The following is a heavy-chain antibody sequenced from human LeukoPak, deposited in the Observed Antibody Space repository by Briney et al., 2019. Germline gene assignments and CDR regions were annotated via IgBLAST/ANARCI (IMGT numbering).Heavy chain of an antibody. V-gene: IGHV3-23*01. CDR2: ISGSGVTT. CDR1: GLSFSSYA. Sequence: GGSLRLSCAASGLSFSSYAMSWVRQAPGKGLEWVSGISGSGVTTYYADSVKGRFTISRDNSKNTVYVQMNSLRAEDTAVYYCAKVGLLWFGELLAYYYYGMDVWGQGTTVTVSS. J-gene: IGHJ6*02. D-gene: IGHD3-10*01. CDR3: AKVGLLWFGELLAYYYYGMDV.